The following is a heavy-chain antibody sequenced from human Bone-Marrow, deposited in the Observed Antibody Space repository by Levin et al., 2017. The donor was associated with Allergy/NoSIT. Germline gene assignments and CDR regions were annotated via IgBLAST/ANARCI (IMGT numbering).Heavy chain of an antibody. Sequence: PSETLSLTCNVSGVSINNYFWTWIRQPPGKGLEWIGYIYSTATTSYNPSLKSRVTMSIDTSKNQIALKLSSVTAADTAVYYCARAGDWESSVWSGTKDYAMDVWGQGTTVTVSS. CDR2: IYSTATT. D-gene: IGHD3/OR15-3a*01. CDR1: GVSINNYF. CDR3: ARAGDWESSVWSGTKDYAMDV. J-gene: IGHJ6*02. V-gene: IGHV4-59*01.